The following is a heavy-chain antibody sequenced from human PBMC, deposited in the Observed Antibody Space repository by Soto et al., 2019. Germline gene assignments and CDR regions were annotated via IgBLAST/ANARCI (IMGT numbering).Heavy chain of an antibody. CDR2: INHSGST. D-gene: IGHD3-10*01. Sequence: SETLSLTCAVYGGSFSGYYWSWIRQPPGKGLEWIGEINHSGSTNYNPSLKSRVTISVDTSKNQFSLKLSSVTAADTAVYYCARLTGYPGSPRDAFDIWGQGTMVTVSS. CDR1: GGSFSGYY. J-gene: IGHJ3*02. CDR3: ARLTGYPGSPRDAFDI. V-gene: IGHV4-34*01.